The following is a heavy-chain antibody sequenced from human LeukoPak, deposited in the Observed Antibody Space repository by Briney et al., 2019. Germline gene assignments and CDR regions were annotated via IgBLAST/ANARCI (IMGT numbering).Heavy chain of an antibody. D-gene: IGHD2-15*01. V-gene: IGHV4-34*01. J-gene: IGHJ4*02. CDR2: INHSGST. Sequence: SETLSLTCAVYGGSFSGYYWSWIRQPPGKGLEWIGEINHSGSTNYNPSLKSRVTISVDTSKNQFSLKLSSVTAADTAVYYCARRRVVVKTADYWGQGTLVTVSS. CDR3: ARRRVVVKTADY. CDR1: GGSFSGYY.